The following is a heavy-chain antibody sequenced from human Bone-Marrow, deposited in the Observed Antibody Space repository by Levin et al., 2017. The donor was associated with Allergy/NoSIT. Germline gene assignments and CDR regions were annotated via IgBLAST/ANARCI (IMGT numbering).Heavy chain of an antibody. Sequence: SCAASGFSFSSYAMSWVRQAPGKGLEWVSAISGGGGSTYYADAVKGRFTISRDNSKNTLYLQMNRLRVEETALYYCAKAHIVVIPAAIRSFDYWGQGTLVTVSS. CDR1: GFSFSSYA. D-gene: IGHD2-2*01. CDR2: ISGGGGST. CDR3: AKAHIVVIPAAIRSFDY. J-gene: IGHJ4*02. V-gene: IGHV3-23*01.